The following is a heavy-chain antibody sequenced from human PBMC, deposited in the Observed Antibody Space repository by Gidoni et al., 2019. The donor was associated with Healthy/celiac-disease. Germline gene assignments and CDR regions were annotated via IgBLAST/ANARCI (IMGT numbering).Heavy chain of an antibody. Sequence: QVTLKESGPALVKPTQTLTLTCTFSGFSLSTSGMRVSWIRQPPGKALECFARIDWDDDKFYSTSLKTRLTISKDTSKNQVVLTMTNMDPVDTATYYCARYSRYCSSTSCYEAFDIWGQGTMVTVSS. J-gene: IGHJ3*02. V-gene: IGHV2-70*04. CDR1: GFSLSTSGMR. CDR2: IDWDDDK. CDR3: ARYSRYCSSTSCYEAFDI. D-gene: IGHD2-2*01.